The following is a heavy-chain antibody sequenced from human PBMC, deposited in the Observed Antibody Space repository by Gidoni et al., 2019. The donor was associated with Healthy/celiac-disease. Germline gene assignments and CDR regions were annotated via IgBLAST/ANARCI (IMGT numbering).Heavy chain of an antibody. CDR1: GFTFGDYA. V-gene: IGHV3-49*05. Sequence: EVQLVEHGGGLLKPGRSLRPSCTASGFTFGDYAMSWFRQAPGKGLERVGFIRSTAYGGTTEYAASVKGRFTISRDEAKSITYLQMNSLKTEDTAVYYCTRAGFYGFDYWGQGTLVTVSS. J-gene: IGHJ4*02. CDR2: IRSTAYGGTT. D-gene: IGHD3-10*01. CDR3: TRAGFYGFDY.